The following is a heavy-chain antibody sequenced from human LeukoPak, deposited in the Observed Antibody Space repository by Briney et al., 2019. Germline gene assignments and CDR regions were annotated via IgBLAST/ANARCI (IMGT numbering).Heavy chain of an antibody. CDR1: GFTFSSSA. Sequence: GGSLRLPCAASGFTFSSSAMNWVRQAPGKGLEWVSAVSGSGGSTYYADSVKGRFTISRDNSKNTLYLQMNSLRAEDTAIYYCAKDSTISGVDYFDYWGQGTLVTVSS. CDR3: AKDSTISGVDYFDY. V-gene: IGHV3-23*01. J-gene: IGHJ4*02. CDR2: VSGSGGST. D-gene: IGHD3-3*01.